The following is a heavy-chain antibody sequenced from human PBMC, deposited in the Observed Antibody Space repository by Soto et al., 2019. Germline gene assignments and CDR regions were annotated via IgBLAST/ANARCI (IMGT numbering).Heavy chain of an antibody. Sequence: QVQLVQSGAEVKKPESSVKVSCKAPGGTFSTYAISWVRQAPGQGLEWMGGIIPMFGTANYAQRFQDRVTITADESTNTVYMELSSLRSEDTAGYCCASGIQLWLRRINNGYSGWGQGTLVTVSS. V-gene: IGHV1-69*12. D-gene: IGHD5-18*01. CDR3: ASGIQLWLRRINNGYSG. CDR2: IIPMFGTA. J-gene: IGHJ4*02. CDR1: GGTFSTYA.